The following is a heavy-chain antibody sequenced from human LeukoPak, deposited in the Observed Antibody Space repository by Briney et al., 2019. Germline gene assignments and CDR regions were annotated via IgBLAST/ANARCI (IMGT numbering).Heavy chain of an antibody. CDR1: GGSISSSTYF. D-gene: IGHD3-16*01. CDR3: ARELPFRGDFDY. J-gene: IGHJ4*02. Sequence: PSETLSLTCTVSGGSISSSTYFWGWIRQPPGKGLEWIGSIYYSGSTYYNPSLKSRVTISVDTSKNQFSLKLSSVTAADTAVYYCARELPFRGDFDYWGQGTLVTVSS. CDR2: IYYSGST. V-gene: IGHV4-39*07.